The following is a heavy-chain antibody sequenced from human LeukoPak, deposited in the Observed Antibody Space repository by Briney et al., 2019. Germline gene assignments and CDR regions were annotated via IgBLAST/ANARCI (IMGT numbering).Heavy chain of an antibody. CDR2: INHSGST. CDR3: ARTSSSQKPRFDY. V-gene: IGHV4-34*01. J-gene: IGHJ4*02. Sequence: SETLSLTCAVYGGSFSGYYWSWIRQPPGKGLEWIGEINHSGSTNYNPSLKSRVTISVDTSKNQFSPKLSSVTAADTAVYYCARTSSSQKPRFDYWGQGTLVTVSS. D-gene: IGHD6-13*01. CDR1: GGSFSGYY.